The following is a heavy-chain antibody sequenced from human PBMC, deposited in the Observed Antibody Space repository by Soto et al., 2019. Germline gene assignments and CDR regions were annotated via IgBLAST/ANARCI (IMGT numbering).Heavy chain of an antibody. V-gene: IGHV2-26*01. Sequence: ATLKESGPVLVKPTETLTLTCSVSGFSLTDAGVGVAWIRQTPGKALEWLAHISSIDTESYNPSLTARLSISQDISNSLVLLTVTNVSPVDTATYFCARAQNLYDTYHWFDPWGRGTLVTVSA. J-gene: IGHJ5*02. CDR3: ARAQNLYDTYHWFDP. D-gene: IGHD3-9*01. CDR1: GFSLTDAGVG. CDR2: ISSIDTE.